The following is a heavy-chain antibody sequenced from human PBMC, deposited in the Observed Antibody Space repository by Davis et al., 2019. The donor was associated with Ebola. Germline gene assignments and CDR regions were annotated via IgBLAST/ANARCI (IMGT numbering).Heavy chain of an antibody. Sequence: GESLKISCAASGFTFSSYAMHWVRQAPGKGLEWVPVISYDGSNKYYADSVKGRFTISRDNSKNTLYLQMNSLRAEDTAVYYCASQWELLGLDAFDIWGQGTMVTVSS. D-gene: IGHD1-26*01. V-gene: IGHV3-30-3*01. J-gene: IGHJ3*02. CDR3: ASQWELLGLDAFDI. CDR2: ISYDGSNK. CDR1: GFTFSSYA.